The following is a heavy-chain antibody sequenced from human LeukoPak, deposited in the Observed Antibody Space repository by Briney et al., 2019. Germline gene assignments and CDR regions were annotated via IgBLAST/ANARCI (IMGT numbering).Heavy chain of an antibody. V-gene: IGHV4-34*01. D-gene: IGHD6-13*01. CDR3: ARGREHSSSWTRFDY. CDR2: INHSGST. CDR1: GGSFSGYY. Sequence: PSETLSLTCAVYGGSFSGYYWSWIRQPPGKGLEWIGEINHSGSTNYNPSLKSQVTISVDTSKNQFSLKLSSVTAADTAVYYCARGREHSSSWTRFDYWGQGTLVTVSS. J-gene: IGHJ4*02.